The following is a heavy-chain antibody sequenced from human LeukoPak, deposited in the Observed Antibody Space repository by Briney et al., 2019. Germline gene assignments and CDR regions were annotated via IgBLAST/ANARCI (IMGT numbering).Heavy chain of an antibody. J-gene: IGHJ3*01. CDR1: GFTFNSYS. CDR2: ISSSRSII. CDR3: ARDGTTVTTSGALDAFDL. Sequence: GGSLRLSCAAPGFTFNSYSMNWVRRAPGKGLEWVSYISSSRSIIYYADSVKGRFTISRDNAKNSLYLQMNSLRAEDTAVYYCARDGTTVTTSGALDAFDLWGQGTMVTVSS. V-gene: IGHV3-48*01. D-gene: IGHD4-17*01.